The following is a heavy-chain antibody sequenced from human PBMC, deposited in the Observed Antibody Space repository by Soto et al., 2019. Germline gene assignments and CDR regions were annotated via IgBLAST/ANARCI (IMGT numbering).Heavy chain of an antibody. CDR1: GFTFSSYA. CDR2: ISYDGSNK. V-gene: IGHV3-30-3*01. CDR3: ARARYAMDA. J-gene: IGHJ6*02. Sequence: QVQLVESGGGVVQPGRSLRLSYAASGFTFSSYAMHWVRQAPGKGLEWVAVISYDGSNKYYADSVKGRFTISRDNSKNTLYLQMNSLRAEDTAVYHCARARYAMDAWGQGTTVTVSS.